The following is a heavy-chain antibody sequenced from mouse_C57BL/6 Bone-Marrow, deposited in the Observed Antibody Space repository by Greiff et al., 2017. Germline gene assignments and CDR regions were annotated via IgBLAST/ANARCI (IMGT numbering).Heavy chain of an antibody. CDR1: GYAFSSSW. Sequence: QVQLQQSGPELVKPGASVKISCTASGYAFSSSWMNWVQQRPGKGLEWIGRIYPGDGDTNYNGKFKGKATLTADKSSSTAYMQLSSLTSEDSAVYFCARRGDYDPAWFAYWGQGTLGTVSA. V-gene: IGHV1-82*01. CDR2: IYPGDGDT. D-gene: IGHD2-4*01. CDR3: ARRGDYDPAWFAY. J-gene: IGHJ3*01.